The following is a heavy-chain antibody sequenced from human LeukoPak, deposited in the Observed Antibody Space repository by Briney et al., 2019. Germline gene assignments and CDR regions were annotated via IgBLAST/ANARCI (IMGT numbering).Heavy chain of an antibody. J-gene: IGHJ4*02. CDR1: GFTVSSNY. CDR3: ARYSSGWHHTFDY. Sequence: GGSLRLSCAASGFTVSSNYMSWVRQAPGKGLEWVSVIYSGGSTYYADSVKGRFTISRHNSKNTLYLQMNSLRAEDTAVYYCARYSSGWHHTFDYWGQGTLVTVSS. V-gene: IGHV3-53*04. CDR2: IYSGGST. D-gene: IGHD6-19*01.